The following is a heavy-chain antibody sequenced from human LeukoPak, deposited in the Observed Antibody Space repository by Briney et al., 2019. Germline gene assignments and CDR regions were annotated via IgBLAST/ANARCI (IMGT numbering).Heavy chain of an antibody. CDR3: ARSSTGSYFDY. J-gene: IGHJ4*02. V-gene: IGHV4-59*01. CDR1: GGFMSRYY. Sequence: SETLSLTCTFSGGFMSRYYWSWIRQPPGKGLEWIGYMYYSGSTKYNPSLKSRVTISVDTSKNQFSLKLSSVTAADTAVYYCARSSTGSYFDYWGQGTLVTVSS. CDR2: MYYSGST. D-gene: IGHD3-3*02.